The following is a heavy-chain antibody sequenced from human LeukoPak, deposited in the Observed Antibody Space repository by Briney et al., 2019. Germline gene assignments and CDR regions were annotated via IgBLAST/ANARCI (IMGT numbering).Heavy chain of an antibody. Sequence: PGGSLRLSCAASGFTFSRYAMSWVGRAPGRGLEGVSAISGSGGSTYYADSVKGRFTISRDNSKNTLYLQMNSLRAEDTAVYYCAKWGPKWLDNSSFDYWGQGTLVTVSS. V-gene: IGHV3-23*01. CDR1: GFTFSRYA. D-gene: IGHD5-24*01. CDR2: ISGSGGST. J-gene: IGHJ4*02. CDR3: AKWGPKWLDNSSFDY.